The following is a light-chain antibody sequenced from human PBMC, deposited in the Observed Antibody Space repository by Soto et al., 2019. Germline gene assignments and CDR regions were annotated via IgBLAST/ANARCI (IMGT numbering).Light chain of an antibody. V-gene: IGKV2-28*01. CDR2: SGS. J-gene: IGKJ5*01. Sequence: DIVMTQSPLSLPVTPGEPASISCRSSQSLLHSNGYNYLDWYLQKPGQSPQLLIYSGSNRASGVPDRFSGSGSGTDFTLKISRVEAEDFGVYYCMQALQTPVTFGQGTRPESK. CDR3: MQALQTPVT. CDR1: QSLLHSNGYNY.